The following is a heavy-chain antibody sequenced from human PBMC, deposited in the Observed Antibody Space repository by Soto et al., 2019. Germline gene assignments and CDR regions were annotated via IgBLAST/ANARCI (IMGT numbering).Heavy chain of an antibody. CDR2: ITSSTRTT. Sequence: GGSLRLSCEASGFTLRSYEMNWVRQAQGKGLEWISYITSSTRTTYYADSVKGRFIISRDNARKSVYLQMNSLRVEDTAIYYCAIGNTTIQGDHSYYNGMDVWGQGTTVTVSS. J-gene: IGHJ6*02. D-gene: IGHD1-1*01. CDR3: AIGNTTIQGDHSYYNGMDV. V-gene: IGHV3-48*03. CDR1: GFTLRSYE.